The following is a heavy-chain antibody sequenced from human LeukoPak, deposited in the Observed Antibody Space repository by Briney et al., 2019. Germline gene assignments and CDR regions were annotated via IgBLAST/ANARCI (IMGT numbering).Heavy chain of an antibody. CDR2: IIPIFGTA. CDR3: ARDQLERGSSLDAFDI. Sequence: SVKVSCKASGYTFTSYAMNWVRQAPGQGLEWMGGIIPIFGTANYAQKFQGRVTITTDESTSTAYMELSSLRSEDTAVYYCARDQLERGSSLDAFDIWGQGTMVTVSS. CDR1: GYTFTSYA. J-gene: IGHJ3*02. V-gene: IGHV1-69*05. D-gene: IGHD1-1*01.